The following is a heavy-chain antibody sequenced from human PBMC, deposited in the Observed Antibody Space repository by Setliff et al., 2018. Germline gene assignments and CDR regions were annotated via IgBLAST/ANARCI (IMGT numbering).Heavy chain of an antibody. Sequence: PSETLSLTCTVSGDSISNYYWNWIRQPAGKGLEWIGRIYVTESTKYNPSLKSRVTLSIDTSKSQFSLKLSSVTAADAALYYCAASRAYTGAVEEWFLPKTFDFWGQGSPVTVSS. V-gene: IGHV4-4*07. CDR2: IYVTEST. J-gene: IGHJ4*02. CDR1: GDSISNYY. CDR3: AASRAYTGAVEEWFLPKTFDF. D-gene: IGHD3-10*01.